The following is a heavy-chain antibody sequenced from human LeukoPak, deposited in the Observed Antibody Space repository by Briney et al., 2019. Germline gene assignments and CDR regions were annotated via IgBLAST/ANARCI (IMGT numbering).Heavy chain of an antibody. Sequence: NPGGSLRLSCAASGFTFSSYSMNWVRQAPGKGLEWVSSISSSSSYIYYADSVKGRFTISRDNAKNSLYLQMNSLRAEDTAVYYCAREDLHPLLLWFGEPHPYYYYGMDVWGQGTTVTVSS. CDR3: AREDLHPLLLWFGEPHPYYYYGMDV. J-gene: IGHJ6*02. CDR1: GFTFSSYS. V-gene: IGHV3-21*01. CDR2: ISSSSSYI. D-gene: IGHD3-10*01.